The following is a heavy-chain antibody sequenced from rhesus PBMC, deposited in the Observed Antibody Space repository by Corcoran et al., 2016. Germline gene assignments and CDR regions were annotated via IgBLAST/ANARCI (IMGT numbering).Heavy chain of an antibody. V-gene: IGHV4-80*01. CDR1: GASISSSW. Sequence: QVQLQESGPGLVTASATLSLTFAVSGASISSSWWHLIRPPPWKGLEWIGEINGNSGITNYKPSLKSRVTFSKDASKNQFSLKLSSVTAADTAVYYCANQVNQGGLDSWGQGVVVSVSS. CDR2: INGNSGIT. CDR3: ANQVNQGGLDS. J-gene: IGHJ6*01. D-gene: IGHD3-34*01.